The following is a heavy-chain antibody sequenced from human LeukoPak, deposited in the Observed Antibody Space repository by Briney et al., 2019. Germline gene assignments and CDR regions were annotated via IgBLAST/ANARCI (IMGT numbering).Heavy chain of an antibody. J-gene: IGHJ4*02. Sequence: GGSLRLSWAASGFTFSSYGMHWVREARGKGGEWGAGIWYDGTNPYYAASVTRPFTISRDNSKTPLYLQMNSLRPEDTAVYYCAKDEGIRCLKGDSPFDSWGQGTLVTVSS. V-gene: IGHV3-33*06. D-gene: IGHD2-21*01. CDR2: IWYDGTNP. CDR1: GFTFSSYG. CDR3: AKDEGIRCLKGDSPFDS.